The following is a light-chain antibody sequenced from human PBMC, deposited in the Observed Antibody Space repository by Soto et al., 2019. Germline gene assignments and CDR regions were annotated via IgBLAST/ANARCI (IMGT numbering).Light chain of an antibody. Sequence: PGERATLSCRASPSVTNYLAWYQQKPGQPPRLLIYGAFNRAAGIPARFSGSGSGTDFTLTISSLQPEDFATYYCQQANSFPITFGQGTRLEIK. CDR3: QQANSFPIT. CDR1: PSVTNY. J-gene: IGKJ5*01. CDR2: GAF. V-gene: IGKV3D-15*01.